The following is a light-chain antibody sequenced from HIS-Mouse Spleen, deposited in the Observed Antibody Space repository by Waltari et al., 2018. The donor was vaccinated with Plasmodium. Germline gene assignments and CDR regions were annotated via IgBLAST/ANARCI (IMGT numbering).Light chain of an antibody. CDR3: AAWDDSLNGSWV. Sequence: QSVLTQPPSASGTPGQRVTISCSGSSSNIGSNTVNWYQHLPGTAPKLLIYSNNQRPSGVPDRCSGSKSGTSASLAISGLQAEDEADYYCAAWDDSLNGSWVFGGGTKLTVL. V-gene: IGLV1-44*01. CDR2: SNN. CDR1: SSNIGSNT. J-gene: IGLJ3*02.